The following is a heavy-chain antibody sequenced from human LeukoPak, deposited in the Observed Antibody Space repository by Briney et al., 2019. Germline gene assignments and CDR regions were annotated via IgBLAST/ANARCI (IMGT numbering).Heavy chain of an antibody. CDR2: IYYSGST. D-gene: IGHD2-2*01. CDR3: ARHSAPDIVVVPAGSFDP. V-gene: IGHV4-59*08. Sequence: SETLSLTCTVSGGSISSYYWSWIRQPPGKGLEWIGYIYYSGSTNYNPSLKSRVTISVDTSKNQFSLKLSSVTAADTAVYYCARHSAPDIVVVPAGSFDPWGQGTLVTVSS. CDR1: GGSISSYY. J-gene: IGHJ5*02.